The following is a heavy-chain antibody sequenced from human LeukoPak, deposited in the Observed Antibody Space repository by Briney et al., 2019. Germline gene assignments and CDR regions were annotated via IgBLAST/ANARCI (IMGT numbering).Heavy chain of an antibody. D-gene: IGHD6-13*01. CDR2: ISSSSSYI. Sequence: PGGSLRLSCAASGFTFSSYSMNWVRQAPGKGLEWVSSISSSSSYIYYADSVKGRFTISRDNAKNSLYLQMNSLRAEDTAVYYCARVGSSWEYYFDYWGQGTLVTVSS. CDR1: GFTFSSYS. CDR3: ARVGSSWEYYFDY. V-gene: IGHV3-21*01. J-gene: IGHJ4*02.